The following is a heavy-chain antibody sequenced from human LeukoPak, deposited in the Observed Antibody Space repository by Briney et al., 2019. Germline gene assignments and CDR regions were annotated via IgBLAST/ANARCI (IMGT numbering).Heavy chain of an antibody. CDR1: GFTFRSHA. D-gene: IGHD3-9*01. V-gene: IGHV3-23*01. CDR3: AKVLQELRYFDWLLSPGYYGMDV. CDR2: ISGSGGST. J-gene: IGHJ6*02. Sequence: GGSLRLSCVGSGFTFRSHAMSWVRQAPEKGLEWVSAISGSGGSTYYADSVKGRFTISRDNSKNTLYLQMNSLRAEDTAVYYCAKVLQELRYFDWLLSPGYYGMDVWGQGTTVTVSS.